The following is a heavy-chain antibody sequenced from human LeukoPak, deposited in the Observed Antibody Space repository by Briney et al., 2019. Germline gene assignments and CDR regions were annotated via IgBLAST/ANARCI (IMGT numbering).Heavy chain of an antibody. V-gene: IGHV3-7*01. D-gene: IGHD6-13*01. CDR1: GFTFSSYW. J-gene: IGHJ5*02. CDR2: IKQDGSEK. Sequence: LGGSLRLSCAASGFTFSSYWMSWVRQAPGKGLEWVANIKQDGSEKYYVDSVEGRFTISRDNAKNSLYLQMNSLRAEDTAVYYCARDKSRRAAAGKNWFDPWGQGTLVTVSS. CDR3: ARDKSRRAAAGKNWFDP.